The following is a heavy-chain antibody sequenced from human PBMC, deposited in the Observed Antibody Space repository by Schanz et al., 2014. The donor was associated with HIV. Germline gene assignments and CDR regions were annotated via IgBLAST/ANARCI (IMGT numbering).Heavy chain of an antibody. J-gene: IGHJ5*02. CDR1: GFTFSSYG. CDR3: VKAYSSGFSGAGS. Sequence: QVQLVESGGGVVQPGRSLRLSCAASGFTFSSYGMYWVRQAPGKGLEWVAGISWHGYTVGYADSVKGRFTISRDNSRNALYLHMNSLRADDTAIYYCVKAYSSGFSGAGSWGQGALVTVSS. CDR2: ISWHGYTV. V-gene: IGHV3-33*06. D-gene: IGHD5-18*01.